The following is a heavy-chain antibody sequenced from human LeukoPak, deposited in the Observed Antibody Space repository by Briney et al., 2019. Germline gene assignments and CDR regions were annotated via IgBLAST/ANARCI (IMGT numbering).Heavy chain of an antibody. Sequence: ASVKISCKSSGYTFSDYYIHWVRQPPGGGLQWLGRVDPEDAKAVYSENLQGRVTITADSFSDSTYMFLSSLTSEDTAFYYCATSGRSSLAFDVWGQGTVVTVS. CDR3: ATSGRSSLAFDV. CDR1: GYTFSDYY. CDR2: VDPEDAKA. V-gene: IGHV1-69-2*01. D-gene: IGHD3-10*01. J-gene: IGHJ3*01.